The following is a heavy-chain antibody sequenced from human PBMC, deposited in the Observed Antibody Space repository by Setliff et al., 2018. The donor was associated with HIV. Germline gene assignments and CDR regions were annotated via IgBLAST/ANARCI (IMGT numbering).Heavy chain of an antibody. V-gene: IGHV4-34*01. J-gene: IGHJ3*02. CDR2: INHSGST. Sequence: PSETLSLTCAVYAGSSSGYYWSWIRQPSGKGLEWIGEINHSGSTNYNPSLKSRVTISVDTSKNQFSLKLSSVTAADTAVYYCARGRRNEWELLLLAFDMWGQGTMVTVSS. CDR1: AGSSSGYY. CDR3: ARGRRNEWELLLLAFDM. D-gene: IGHD1-26*01.